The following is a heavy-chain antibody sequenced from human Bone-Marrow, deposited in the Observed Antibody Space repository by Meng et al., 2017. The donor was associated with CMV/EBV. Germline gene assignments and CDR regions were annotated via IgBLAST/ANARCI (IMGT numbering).Heavy chain of an antibody. CDR2: INPNSGGT. V-gene: IGHV1-2*02. J-gene: IGHJ5*02. CDR1: GYTFTGYY. D-gene: IGHD2-2*01. Sequence: ASVKVSCKASGYTFTGYYMHWVRQAPGQGLEWMGWINPNSGGTNYAQKFQGRVTMTRDTSISTAYMELSRLRSDDTAVYYCARQGTSYPRWFDPWGQGTLVTVSS. CDR3: ARQGTSYPRWFDP.